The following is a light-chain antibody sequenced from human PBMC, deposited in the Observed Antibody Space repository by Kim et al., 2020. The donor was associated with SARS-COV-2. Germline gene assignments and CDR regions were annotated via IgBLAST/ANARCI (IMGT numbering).Light chain of an antibody. Sequence: LSPGERAPRSCRASQSVSSSYLAWYQQKPGQAPRLLIDGASSRATGIPDRFSGSGSGTDFTLTISRLEPEDFAVYYCQQYGSSLGTFGQGTKLEI. CDR1: QSVSSSY. V-gene: IGKV3-20*01. CDR3: QQYGSSLGT. J-gene: IGKJ1*01. CDR2: GAS.